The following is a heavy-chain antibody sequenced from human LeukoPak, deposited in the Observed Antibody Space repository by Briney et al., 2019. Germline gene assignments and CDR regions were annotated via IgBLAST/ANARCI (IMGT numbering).Heavy chain of an antibody. CDR1: GFTFSSYA. J-gene: IGHJ1*01. D-gene: IGHD6-19*01. CDR2: ISGSGGST. Sequence: PGGSLRLSCAASGFTFSSYAMSWVRPAPGKGVEWVSAISGSGGSTYYADSVKGRFTISRDNYKKTLDLQMNSLRAGHTSLFLSAKYSGGGWVSEYFQHWGEGTLVTVSS. CDR3: AKYSGGGWVSEYFQH. V-gene: IGHV3-23*01.